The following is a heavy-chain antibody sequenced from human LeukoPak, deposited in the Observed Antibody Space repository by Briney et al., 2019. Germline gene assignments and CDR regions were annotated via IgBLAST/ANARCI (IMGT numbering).Heavy chain of an antibody. J-gene: IGHJ4*02. CDR1: GYTFSSYT. D-gene: IGHD1-26*01. V-gene: IGHV1-3*01. Sequence: GASVKVSCKASGYTFSSYTMHWVRQAPGQRLEWMGWINAGNGNTKYSQKYQVRVTISRDTSASTAYMELSSLRSEDTAVYYCARVVGATIYVFDHWGQGTLVTVSS. CDR3: ARVVGATIYVFDH. CDR2: INAGNGNT.